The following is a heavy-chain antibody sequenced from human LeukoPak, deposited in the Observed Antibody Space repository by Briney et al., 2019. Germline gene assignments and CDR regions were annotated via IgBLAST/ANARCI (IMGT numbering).Heavy chain of an antibody. J-gene: IGHJ4*02. CDR1: GFTFKNYA. CDR2: ISSNGGST. V-gene: IGHV3-64D*09. Sequence: GGSPRLSCSASGFTFKNYAMHWVRQAPGKGLEYVSAISSNGGSTYYGDSVKGRFTISRDNSKNTLYLQMSSLRAEDTAVYYCVKAYRGYSYGGVDYWGQGTLVTVSS. CDR3: VKAYRGYSYGGVDY. D-gene: IGHD5-18*01.